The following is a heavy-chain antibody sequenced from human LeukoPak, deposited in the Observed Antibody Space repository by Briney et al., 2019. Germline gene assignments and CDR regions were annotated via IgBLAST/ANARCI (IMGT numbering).Heavy chain of an antibody. CDR1: GFTFSTYW. J-gene: IGHJ4*02. V-gene: IGHV3-74*01. D-gene: IGHD1-14*01. Sequence: PGGSLRLSCAASGFTFSTYWMHWVRQGPGKGLVWVSHINSDGSSINYADSVKGRFTISRDNAKNTLYLQMSSLRAEDTAVYYCARDMTSGIIPDCWGQGTLVTVSS. CDR3: ARDMTSGIIPDC. CDR2: INSDGSSI.